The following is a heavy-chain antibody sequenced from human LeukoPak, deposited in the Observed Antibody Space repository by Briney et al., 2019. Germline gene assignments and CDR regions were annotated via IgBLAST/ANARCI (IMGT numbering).Heavy chain of an antibody. V-gene: IGHV4-4*07. CDR1: GGSINSFY. Sequence: SETLSLICTVSGGSINSFYWTWIRQPAGKGLEWIGRIYSSGSTNFNPSLKSRVTISVDTSKNQFSLKLSSVTAADTAVYYCARNGYSYGGIDYWGQGTLVTVSS. CDR2: IYSSGST. D-gene: IGHD5-18*01. CDR3: ARNGYSYGGIDY. J-gene: IGHJ4*02.